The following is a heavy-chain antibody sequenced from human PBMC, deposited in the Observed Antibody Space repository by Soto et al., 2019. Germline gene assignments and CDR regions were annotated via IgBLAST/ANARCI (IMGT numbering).Heavy chain of an antibody. CDR1: GASITFGGYS. CDR3: ARGGGSDPFDY. CDR2: INHLETT. V-gene: IGHV4-30-2*01. D-gene: IGHD1-26*01. Sequence: QLQLHESGSGLVKPSQTLSLTCTVSGASITFGGYSWSWIRQTPGKGLEWIGYINHLETTFYNPSFESRLTLSIDRAKNQFSLKLHSMSAADRAVYFCARGGGSDPFDYWGQGILVTVSS. J-gene: IGHJ4*02.